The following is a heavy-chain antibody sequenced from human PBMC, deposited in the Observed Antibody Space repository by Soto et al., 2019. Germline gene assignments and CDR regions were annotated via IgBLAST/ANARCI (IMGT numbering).Heavy chain of an antibody. CDR3: ASLWRSSGWLKPYFDY. V-gene: IGHV3-11*01. CDR2: ISSSGSTI. J-gene: IGHJ4*02. CDR1: GFTFSDYY. D-gene: IGHD6-19*01. Sequence: GGSLRLSCAASGFTFSDYYMSWIRQAPGKGLEWVSYISSSGSTIYYADSVKGRFTISRDNAKNSLYLQMNSLRAEDTAVYYCASLWRSSGWLKPYFDYWGQGTLVTVSP.